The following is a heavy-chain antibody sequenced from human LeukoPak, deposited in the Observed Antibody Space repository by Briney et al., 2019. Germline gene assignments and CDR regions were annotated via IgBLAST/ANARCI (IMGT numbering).Heavy chain of an antibody. D-gene: IGHD6-19*01. V-gene: IGHV1-18*01. CDR3: ARTASSGWHEANVDY. CDR1: GYTFSSYG. J-gene: IGHJ4*02. CDR2: ISVYNGNT. Sequence: ASVKVSCKASGYTFSSYGITWVRQAPGQGPEWMGWISVYNGNTNYAQKFQGRVTMTRDTSISTAYMELSRLRSDDTAVYYCARTASSGWHEANVDYWGQGTLVTVSS.